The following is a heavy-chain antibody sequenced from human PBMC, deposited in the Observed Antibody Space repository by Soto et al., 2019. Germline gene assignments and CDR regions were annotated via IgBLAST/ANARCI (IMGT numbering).Heavy chain of an antibody. CDR2: IYYSGST. Sequence: SETLSLTCTVSGGSISSSSYYWGWIRQPPGKGLEWIGSIYYSGSTYYNPSLKSRVTISVDTSKNQFSLKLSSVTAADTAVYYCERVVDPQYYYYGMDVWGQGTTVTVYS. J-gene: IGHJ6*02. V-gene: IGHV4-39*01. CDR3: ERVVDPQYYYYGMDV. CDR1: GGSISSSSYY. D-gene: IGHD2-15*01.